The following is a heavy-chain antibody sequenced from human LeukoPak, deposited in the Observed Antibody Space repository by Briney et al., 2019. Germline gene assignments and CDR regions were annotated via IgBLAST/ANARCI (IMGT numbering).Heavy chain of an antibody. CDR1: GFTFSSYA. D-gene: IGHD3-10*01. CDR2: ISGSGGST. CDR3: AKAVEEFRGVISYFDY. J-gene: IGHJ4*02. V-gene: IGHV3-23*01. Sequence: PGGSLRLSCAASGFTFSSYAMSWVRQAPGKGLEWVSAISGSGGSTYYADSVKGRFTISRDNSKNTLYLQMNSLRAEDTAVYYCAKAVEEFRGVISYFDYWGQGTLVTVSS.